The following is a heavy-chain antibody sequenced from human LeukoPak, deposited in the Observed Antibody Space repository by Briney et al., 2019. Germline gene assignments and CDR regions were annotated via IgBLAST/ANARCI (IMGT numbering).Heavy chain of an antibody. CDR1: GFTFRSYT. Sequence: GGSLRLSCAVSGFTFRSYTMNWVRQAPGKGLEWVSAISGSGGSTYYADSVKGRFTISRDNSKNTLYLQMNSLRAEDTAVYYCAKDEVTGGYFDYWGQGTLVTVSS. D-gene: IGHD4-23*01. J-gene: IGHJ4*02. CDR2: ISGSGGST. V-gene: IGHV3-23*01. CDR3: AKDEVTGGYFDY.